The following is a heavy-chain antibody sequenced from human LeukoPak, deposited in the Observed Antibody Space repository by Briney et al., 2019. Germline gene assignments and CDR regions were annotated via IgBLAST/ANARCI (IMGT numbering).Heavy chain of an antibody. CDR1: GYTFTGYY. CDR3: AKGGVKGTYYFDS. CDR2: LRSDGSNK. J-gene: IGHJ4*02. D-gene: IGHD1-7*01. Sequence: SCKASGYTFTGYYLHWVRQAPGKGLEWVTFLRSDGSNKYYADSVKGRFSISRDSSKSTLYLQMNSLRVEDTAIYYCAKGGVKGTYYFDSWGQGTLVTVSS. V-gene: IGHV3-30*02.